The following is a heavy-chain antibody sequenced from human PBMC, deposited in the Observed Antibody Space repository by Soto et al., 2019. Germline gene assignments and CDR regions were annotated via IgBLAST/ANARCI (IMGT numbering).Heavy chain of an antibody. Sequence: QVQLQQWGAGLLKPSETLSLTCAVYGGSFSGYYWSWIRQPPGKGLEWLGEIKHSGSTNYNPSLKSRVTISVDTYKNQVSLKVSSVSAADAAVYYCARVLVVVSAATMGYFDYWGQGTLVTVSS. CDR3: ARVLVVVSAATMGYFDY. CDR2: IKHSGST. V-gene: IGHV4-34*01. D-gene: IGHD2-2*01. CDR1: GGSFSGYY. J-gene: IGHJ4*02.